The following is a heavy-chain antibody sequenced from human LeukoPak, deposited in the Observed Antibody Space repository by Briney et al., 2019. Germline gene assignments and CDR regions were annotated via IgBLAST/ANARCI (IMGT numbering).Heavy chain of an antibody. CDR2: IYPGASEI. Sequence: GESLKISCKGLGYNFASYWNGWVRQMPGKGLEWMGIIYPGASEIRYSPSFQGQVTISADTSITTAYLQWSSLKTSDTVMYYCARVSRYGFNQNFDFWGKGNLVSVSS. V-gene: IGHV5-51*01. D-gene: IGHD5-24*01. CDR3: ARVSRYGFNQNFDF. CDR1: GYNFASYW. J-gene: IGHJ4*02.